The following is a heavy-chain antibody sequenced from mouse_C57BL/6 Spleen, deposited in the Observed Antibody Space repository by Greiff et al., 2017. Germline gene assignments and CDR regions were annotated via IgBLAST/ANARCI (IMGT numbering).Heavy chain of an antibody. Sequence: QVHVKQPGAELVKPGASVKLSCKASGYTFTSYWMHWVKQRPGQGLEWIGMIHPNSGSTNYNEKFKSKATLTVDKSSSTAYMQLSSLTSEDAAVYYCARLEYDYVPMDYWGQGTSVTVSS. CDR3: ARLEYDYVPMDY. V-gene: IGHV1-64*01. D-gene: IGHD2-4*01. CDR1: GYTFTSYW. J-gene: IGHJ4*01. CDR2: IHPNSGST.